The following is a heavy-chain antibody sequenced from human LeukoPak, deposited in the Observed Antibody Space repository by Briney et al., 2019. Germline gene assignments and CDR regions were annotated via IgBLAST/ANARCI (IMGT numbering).Heavy chain of an antibody. CDR1: GYTFTSYG. V-gene: IGHV1-2*02. J-gene: IGHJ4*02. CDR3: ARDNGGKPFDY. D-gene: IGHD4-23*01. Sequence: ASVKVSCKASGYTFTSYGISWVRQAPGQGLEWMGWINPNSGGTNYAQKFQGRVTMTRDTSISTAYMELSRLRSDDTAVYYCARDNGGKPFDYWGQGTLVTVSS. CDR2: INPNSGGT.